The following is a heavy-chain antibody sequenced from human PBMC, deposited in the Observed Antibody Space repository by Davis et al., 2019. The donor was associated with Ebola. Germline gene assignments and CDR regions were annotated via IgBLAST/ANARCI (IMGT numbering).Heavy chain of an antibody. J-gene: IGHJ1*01. Sequence: GGSLRLSCAASAFTFSDYYMSWIRQAPGKGLEWVSFITGSATTVSYADSVRGRFTISRDNAKNSLYLQMHSLRADDTAVYYCAKTVGWLQQTGEEYFQNWGQGTLVTVSS. CDR1: AFTFSDYY. CDR2: ITGSATTV. V-gene: IGHV3-11*01. D-gene: IGHD5-24*01. CDR3: AKTVGWLQQTGEEYFQN.